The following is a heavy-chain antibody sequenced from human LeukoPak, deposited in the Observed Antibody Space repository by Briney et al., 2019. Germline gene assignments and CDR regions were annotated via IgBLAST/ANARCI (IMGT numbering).Heavy chain of an antibody. CDR3: VKGRGYSYGYPDRHFDY. D-gene: IGHD5-18*01. CDR2: ISSNGGST. CDR1: GFTFSDYY. Sequence: GGSLRLSCAASGFTFSDYYMSWIRQAPGKGLEYVSAISSNGGSTYYADSVKGRFTISRDNSKNTLYLQMSSLRAEDTAVYYCVKGRGYSYGYPDRHFDYWGQGTLVTVSS. V-gene: IGHV3-64D*06. J-gene: IGHJ4*02.